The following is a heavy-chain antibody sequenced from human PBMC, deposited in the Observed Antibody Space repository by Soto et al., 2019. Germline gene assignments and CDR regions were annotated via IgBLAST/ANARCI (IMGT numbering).Heavy chain of an antibody. J-gene: IGHJ6*02. CDR2: IYTSGST. CDR3: ARADYGDLDSDYYYYGMDV. Sequence: PSETLSLTCTVSGGSISSYYWSWIRQPAGKGLEWIGRIYTSGSTNYNPSLKSRVTMSVDTSKNQFSLKLSSVTAADTAVYYCARADYGDLDSDYYYYGMDVWGQGTTVTVSS. CDR1: GGSISSYY. D-gene: IGHD4-17*01. V-gene: IGHV4-4*07.